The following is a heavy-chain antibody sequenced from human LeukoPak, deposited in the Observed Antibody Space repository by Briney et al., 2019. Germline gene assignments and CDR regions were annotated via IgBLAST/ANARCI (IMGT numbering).Heavy chain of an antibody. Sequence: GGSLRLSCAASGFTFSGSAIHWVRQASGKGLEWVGRIRIKANSYTKSSATSVKGRSTIFRDDSKNRTLIQMNMLKTEDTAVYYCTRDYGVLFDYWGQGTLVTVSS. CDR3: TRDYGVLFDY. J-gene: IGHJ4*02. D-gene: IGHD4-17*01. CDR1: GFTFSGSA. V-gene: IGHV3-73*01. CDR2: IRIKANSYTK.